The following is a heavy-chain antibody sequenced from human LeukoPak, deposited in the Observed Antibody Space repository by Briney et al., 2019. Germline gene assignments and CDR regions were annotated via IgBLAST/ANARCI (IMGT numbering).Heavy chain of an antibody. CDR1: GFTDSSYE. D-gene: IGHD5-12*01. J-gene: IGHJ6*02. V-gene: IGHV3-48*03. CDR2: ISGSGNTI. CDR3: AREGYSGYEDGFYFYHGMDV. Sequence: GGSLRLSCSGFTDSSYEMNWVRQAPGKGLEWVSYISGSGNTIYYADSVRGRFTISRDNAKNSLYLQMNSLRAEDTAVYYCAREGYSGYEDGFYFYHGMDVWGQGTTVTVSS.